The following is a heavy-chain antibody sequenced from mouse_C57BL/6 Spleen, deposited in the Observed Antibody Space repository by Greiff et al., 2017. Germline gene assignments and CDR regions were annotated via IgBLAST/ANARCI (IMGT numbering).Heavy chain of an antibody. CDR2: ISYDGSN. CDR1: GYSITSGYY. D-gene: IGHD2-5*01. CDR3: ARGAYSNLYFDY. Sequence: EVHLVESGPGLVKPSQSLSLTCSVTGYSITSGYYWNWIRQFPGNKLEWMGYISYDGSNNYNPSLKNRISITRDTSKNQFFLKLNSVTTEDTATYYCARGAYSNLYFDYWGQGTTLTVAS. V-gene: IGHV3-6*01. J-gene: IGHJ2*01.